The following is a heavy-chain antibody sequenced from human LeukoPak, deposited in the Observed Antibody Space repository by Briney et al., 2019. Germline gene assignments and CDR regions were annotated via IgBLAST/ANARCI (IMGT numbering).Heavy chain of an antibody. CDR2: IYSDGTI. V-gene: IGHV3-66*01. CDR1: GFTVSSNY. CDR3: AREVGGGASGQ. D-gene: IGHD3-16*01. J-gene: IGHJ4*02. Sequence: PGGSLGLSCAASGFTVSSNYMSWVRQVPGKGLEWVSVIYSDGTISYADSVKGRFTISRDNSENTLYPQMNSLRVEDTAVYYCAREVGGGASGQWGQGTLVTVSS.